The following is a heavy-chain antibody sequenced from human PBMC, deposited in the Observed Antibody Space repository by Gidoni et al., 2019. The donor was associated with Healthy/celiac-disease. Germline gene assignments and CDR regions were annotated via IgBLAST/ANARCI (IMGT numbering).Heavy chain of an antibody. D-gene: IGHD4-17*01. J-gene: IGHJ3*02. CDR3: ARGFTTVTTGPDAFDI. CDR2: IYYSGST. CDR1: GCSISTGGYY. Sequence: QVQLQESVPGLVKPSQTLSLTCTVSGCSISTGGYYWSWIRQHPGKGLEWIGYIYYSGSTYYNPSLKSRVTISVDTSKNQFSLKLSSVTAADTAVYYCARGFTTVTTGPDAFDIWGQGTMVTVSS. V-gene: IGHV4-31*03.